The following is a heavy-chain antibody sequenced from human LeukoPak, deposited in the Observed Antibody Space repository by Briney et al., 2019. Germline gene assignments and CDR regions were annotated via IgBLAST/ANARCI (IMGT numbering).Heavy chain of an antibody. Sequence: ASVKVSCKASGYTFTGYYMHWVRQAPGQGLEWMRWVNPNSGGTNYAQKFQGWVTMTRDTSISTAYMELSRLRSDDTAVYYCALNYYDSSGFPRDAFDIWGQGTMVTVSS. J-gene: IGHJ3*02. D-gene: IGHD3-22*01. CDR1: GYTFTGYY. V-gene: IGHV1-2*04. CDR3: ALNYYDSSGFPRDAFDI. CDR2: VNPNSGGT.